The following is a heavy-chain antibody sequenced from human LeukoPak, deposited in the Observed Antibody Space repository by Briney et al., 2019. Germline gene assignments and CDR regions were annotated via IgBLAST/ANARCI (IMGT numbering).Heavy chain of an antibody. CDR2: IYLGDSDT. J-gene: IGHJ6*03. V-gene: IGHV5-51*01. CDR3: ARPRIAAAGNVYYMDV. CDR1: GYRFTSYW. Sequence: GESLKISCKGSGYRFTSYWIGWVRPMPGKGLEWMGIIYLGDSDTRYSPSFQGQVTISADKSISTAYLQWSSLKASDTAMYYCARPRIAAAGNVYYMDVWGKGTTVTVSS. D-gene: IGHD6-13*01.